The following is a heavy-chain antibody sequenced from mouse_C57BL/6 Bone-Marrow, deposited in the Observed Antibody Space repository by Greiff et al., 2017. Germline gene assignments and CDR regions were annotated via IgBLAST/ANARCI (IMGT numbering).Heavy chain of an antibody. CDR1: GYTFTSYW. CDR2: IHPNSGST. J-gene: IGHJ2*01. V-gene: IGHV1-64*01. D-gene: IGHD1-1*01. CDR3: ARGGVYGSSLT. Sequence: QVQLKQSGAELVKPGASVKLSCKASGYTFTSYWMHWVKQRPGQGLEWIGMIHPNSGSTNYNEKFKSKATLTVDKSSSTAYMQLSSLTSEDSAVYYCARGGVYGSSLTWGQGTTLTVSS.